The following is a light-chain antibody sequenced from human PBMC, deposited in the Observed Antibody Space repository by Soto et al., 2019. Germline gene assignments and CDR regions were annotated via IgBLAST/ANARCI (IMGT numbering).Light chain of an antibody. Sequence: DIQMTQSPSTLSASVGDRVTITCRASQSISNWLAWYQQKPGKAPKLLIYKASSLEREVPSRFSGSGSGTEFTRTISSLQPDDFATYYCQQYNSYSPWTFGQGTKVEIK. V-gene: IGKV1-5*03. CDR3: QQYNSYSPWT. J-gene: IGKJ1*01. CDR1: QSISNW. CDR2: KAS.